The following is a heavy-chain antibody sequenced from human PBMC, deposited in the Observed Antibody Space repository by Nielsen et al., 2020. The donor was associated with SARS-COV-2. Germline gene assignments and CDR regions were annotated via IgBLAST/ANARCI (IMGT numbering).Heavy chain of an antibody. D-gene: IGHD5-24*01. Sequence: GGSLRLSCKGSGYSFTSYWIGWVRQMPGKGLEWMGIIYPGDSDTRYSPSFQGQVTISADKSISTAYLQWSSLKASDTAMYYCASGDGYSDAPSDYWGQGTLVTVSS. CDR2: IYPGDSDT. J-gene: IGHJ4*02. V-gene: IGHV5-51*01. CDR1: GYSFTSYW. CDR3: ASGDGYSDAPSDY.